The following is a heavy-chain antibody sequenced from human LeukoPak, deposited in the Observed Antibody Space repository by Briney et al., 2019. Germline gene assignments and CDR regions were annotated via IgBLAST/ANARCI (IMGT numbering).Heavy chain of an antibody. D-gene: IGHD1-1*01. J-gene: IGHJ4*02. CDR1: GFTLSSYA. CDR3: AREVNWRFDY. CDR2: ISSKGGST. V-gene: IGHV3-64*01. Sequence: TGGSLRLSCAASGFTLSSYAMHWVRQAPGKGLEYVSAISSKGGSTYYANSVKGRFTISRDSSKSTLYLQMGSLRAEDMAVYYCAREVNWRFDYWGQGTLVTVSS.